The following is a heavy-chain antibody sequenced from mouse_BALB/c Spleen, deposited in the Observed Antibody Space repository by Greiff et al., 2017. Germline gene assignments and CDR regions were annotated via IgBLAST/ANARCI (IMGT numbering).Heavy chain of an antibody. CDR1: GYTFTSYV. CDR3: ARGGPYGSFDY. V-gene: IGHV1-14*01. D-gene: IGHD1-1*01. Sequence: EVKLQESGPELVKPGASVKMSCKASGYTFTSYVMHWVKQKPGQGLEWIGYINPYNDGTKYNEKFKGKATLTSDKSSSTAYMELSSLTSEDSAVYYCARGGPYGSFDYWGQGTTLTVSS. J-gene: IGHJ2*01. CDR2: INPYNDGT.